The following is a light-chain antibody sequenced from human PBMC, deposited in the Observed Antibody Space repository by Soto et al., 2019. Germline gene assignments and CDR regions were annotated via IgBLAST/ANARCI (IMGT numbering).Light chain of an antibody. CDR3: QQYGSSQVFT. Sequence: EIVLTQSPGTLSLSPGERATLSCRASQSVSSTYLAWYQQKPGQAPRLLIYGASSRATGIPDRFSGSGSGTDLTLTSSRLEPEDFAVYYCQQYGSSQVFTFSPGTKVDIK. V-gene: IGKV3-20*01. CDR2: GAS. CDR1: QSVSSTY. J-gene: IGKJ3*01.